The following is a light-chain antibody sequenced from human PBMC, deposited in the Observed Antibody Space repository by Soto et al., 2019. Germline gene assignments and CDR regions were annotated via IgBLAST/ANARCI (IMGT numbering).Light chain of an antibody. V-gene: IGLV1-40*01. CDR2: GNS. CDR3: HSYDSSLSGVV. J-gene: IGLJ2*01. Sequence: QSVLTQPPSVSGAPGQRVTISCTGSSSNIGAGYDVHWYQQLPGTAPKLLIYGNSNRPSGVPDRFSGSKSGTSASLAITGLQAEDEADYYCHSYDSSLSGVVFGGGTKLTLL. CDR1: SSNIGAGYD.